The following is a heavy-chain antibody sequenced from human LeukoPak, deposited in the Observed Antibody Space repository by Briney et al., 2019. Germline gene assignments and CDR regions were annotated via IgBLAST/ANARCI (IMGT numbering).Heavy chain of an antibody. CDR3: ARDRSAYYGSGGYFDY. CDR1: GYTLTSYG. CDR2: ISAYNGNT. V-gene: IGHV1-18*01. Sequence: ASVKVSCKASGYTLTSYGISWVRQAPGQGLEWMGWISAYNGNTNYAQKLQGRVTMTTDTSTSTAYMELRSLRSDDTAVYYCARDRSAYYGSGGYFDYWGQGTLVTVSS. D-gene: IGHD3-10*01. J-gene: IGHJ4*02.